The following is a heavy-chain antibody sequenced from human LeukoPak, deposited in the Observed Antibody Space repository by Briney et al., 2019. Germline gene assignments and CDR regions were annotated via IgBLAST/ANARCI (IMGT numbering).Heavy chain of an antibody. V-gene: IGHV3-23*01. CDR1: GFTFSSYG. CDR3: VKVAKYYYGSETYYFFEH. CDR2: ISGRGAGT. D-gene: IGHD3-10*01. Sequence: PGGSLRLSCAASGFTFSSYGMSWVRQAPGKGLEWVSGISGRGAGTYYADSVKGRFTISRDNSKNTLYLQMNSLRVEDTGIYYCVKVAKYYYGSETYYFFEHWGQGTPVTASS. J-gene: IGHJ4*02.